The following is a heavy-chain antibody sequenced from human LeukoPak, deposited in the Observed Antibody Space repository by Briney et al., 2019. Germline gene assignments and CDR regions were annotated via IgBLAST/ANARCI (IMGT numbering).Heavy chain of an antibody. CDR2: INPNSGGT. D-gene: IGHD6-13*01. V-gene: IGHV1-2*04. CDR3: ARAHLIAAPGYNWFDP. CDR1: GYTFTGSY. J-gene: IGHJ5*02. Sequence: ASVKVSCKASGYTFTGSYMHWVRQAPGQGLEWMGWINPNSGGTNYAQKFQGWVTMTRDTSINTAYMELSSLRSDDTAVFYCARAHLIAAPGYNWFDPWGQGTLVTVSS.